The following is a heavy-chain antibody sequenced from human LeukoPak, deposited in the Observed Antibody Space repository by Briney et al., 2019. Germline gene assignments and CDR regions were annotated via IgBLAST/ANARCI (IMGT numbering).Heavy chain of an antibody. CDR1: GFSFKDYY. J-gene: IGHJ4*02. D-gene: IGHD6-13*01. V-gene: IGHV3-11*01. Sequence: PGGSLRLSCAASGFSFKDYYFSWIRQAPGKGLEWVSFINVNGGAMYYADFVKGRFTISRDNAKSSLYLEMNSLRVEDTAVYYCARGPRILAAGSYYFGYWGQGSLVTVSS. CDR2: INVNGGAM. CDR3: ARGPRILAAGSYYFGY.